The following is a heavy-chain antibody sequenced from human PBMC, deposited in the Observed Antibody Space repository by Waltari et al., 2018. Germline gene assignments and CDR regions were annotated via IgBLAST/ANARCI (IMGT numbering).Heavy chain of an antibody. CDR3: ATALGDSSSASRPFDF. CDR2: VDPEDGET. J-gene: IGHJ3*01. V-gene: IGHV1-69-2*01. Sequence: EVQLLQSGAELQEPGTTVRISCKGSGYTFSDYYIHWVQQAPGKGLRWMGLVDPEDGETIYADNFQGRVTISADTSTDTAFMELSSLRSEDTAVFYCATALGDSSSASRPFDFWGQGTMITVSS. D-gene: IGHD6-19*01. CDR1: GYTFSDYY.